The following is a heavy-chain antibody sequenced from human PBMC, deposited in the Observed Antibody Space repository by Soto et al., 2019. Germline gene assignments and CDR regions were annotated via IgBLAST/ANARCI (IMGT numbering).Heavy chain of an antibody. CDR3: ARSRYSGSYFFDY. D-gene: IGHD1-26*01. V-gene: IGHV4-30-4*01. J-gene: IGHJ4*02. CDR2: IHNSVST. CDR1: GGSISSGDYY. Sequence: SETLSLTCTVSGGSISSGDYYWSWIRQPPGKGMEWIGYIHNSVSTHYNPSLKSRVTISVDTSKNQFSLKLSSVTAADTAVYYCARSRYSGSYFFDYWGQGILVTVSS.